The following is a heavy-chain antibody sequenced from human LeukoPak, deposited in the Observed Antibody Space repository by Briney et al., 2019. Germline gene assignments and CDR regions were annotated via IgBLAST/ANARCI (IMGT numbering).Heavy chain of an antibody. CDR2: SYISGST. Sequence: SETLSLTCSVSGGSISSFYWSWIRQPAGKGLEWIGRSYISGSTDYNPSLKSRVTMSADTSKNQFSLRLTSVTAADTAVYYCARGYWRLEPWGQGTLVTVSS. CDR1: GGSISSFY. V-gene: IGHV4-4*07. D-gene: IGHD2-15*01. CDR3: ARGYWRLEP. J-gene: IGHJ5*02.